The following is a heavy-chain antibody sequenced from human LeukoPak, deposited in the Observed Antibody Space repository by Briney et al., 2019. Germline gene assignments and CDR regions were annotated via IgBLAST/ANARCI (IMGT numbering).Heavy chain of an antibody. CDR3: ARGGVLLGIDY. Sequence: SETLSLTCTVSGGSIGSFYWNWIRQPPGKGLEWIGYVYSSGNTNYNPSLKSRVIISVDTSKNQFSLKLSSVTAADTAVYYCARGGVLLGIDYWGQGTLVTVSS. V-gene: IGHV4-59*01. CDR1: GGSIGSFY. J-gene: IGHJ4*02. CDR2: VYSSGNT. D-gene: IGHD2-8*02.